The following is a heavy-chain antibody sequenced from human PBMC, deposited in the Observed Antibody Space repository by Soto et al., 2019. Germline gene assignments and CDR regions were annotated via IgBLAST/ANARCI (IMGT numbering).Heavy chain of an antibody. J-gene: IGHJ4*02. Sequence: SVKVSCKASGFTFTSSAVQWVRQARGQRLEWIGWIVVGSGNTNYAQKFQERVTITRDMSTSTAYMEMNSLRAEDTAEYYCARDEWPSGCSRSSCSIFDYWGQGTLVTVSS. CDR3: ARDEWPSGCSRSSCSIFDY. D-gene: IGHD2-2*01. CDR2: IVVGSGNT. V-gene: IGHV1-58*01. CDR1: GFTFTSSA.